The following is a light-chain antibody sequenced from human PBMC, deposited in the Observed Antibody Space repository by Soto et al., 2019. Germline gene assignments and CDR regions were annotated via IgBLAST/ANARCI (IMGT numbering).Light chain of an antibody. J-gene: IGKJ1*01. CDR3: QQYGDLPPT. V-gene: IGKV3-20*01. CDR2: GAS. CDR1: QSVTYDQ. Sequence: EIVLTQSPDTLSLSPGERATLSCRASQSVTYDQLAWYRQKPGQAPRLLIYGASSRAAGIPDRFSGSGSGTDFTLTISRLEPEDFVVYHCQQYGDLPPTFGQGTKLDIK.